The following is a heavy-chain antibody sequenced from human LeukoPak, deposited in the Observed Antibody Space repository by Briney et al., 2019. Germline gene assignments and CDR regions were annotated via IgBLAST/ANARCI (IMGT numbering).Heavy chain of an antibody. CDR3: ARASGPFDY. D-gene: IGHD3-10*01. V-gene: IGHV3-33*01. Sequence: GRSLRLSCAASGXTFSTYGMHWVRQAPGKGLEWVAVIWNDGSNKYYADSVKGRFTISRDNSKSTLHLQMNSLRAEDTAVYSCARASGPFDYWGQGTLVTVSS. CDR1: GXTFSTYG. J-gene: IGHJ4*02. CDR2: IWNDGSNK.